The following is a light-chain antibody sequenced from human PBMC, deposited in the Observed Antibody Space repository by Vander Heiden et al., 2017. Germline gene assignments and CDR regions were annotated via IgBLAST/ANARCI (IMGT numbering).Light chain of an antibody. V-gene: IGLV2-14*01. J-gene: IGLJ2*01. CDR1: SSDVGGYNY. Sequence: QSALTQPASVSGSPGQSITISCTGTSSDVGGYNYVSRYQQHPGKAPKLMIYEVSNRPSGVSNRFSGSKSGNTASLTISGLQAEDEADYYCSSYTSSISVVFGGGTKLTVL. CDR3: SSYTSSISVV. CDR2: EVS.